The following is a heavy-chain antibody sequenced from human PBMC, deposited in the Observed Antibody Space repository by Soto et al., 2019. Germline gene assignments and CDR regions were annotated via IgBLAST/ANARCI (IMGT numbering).Heavy chain of an antibody. J-gene: IGHJ4*02. CDR3: ARDSWNYVVLTLNLWDY. CDR2: ISAYNANT. V-gene: IGHV1-18*01. CDR1: GYSFTSYG. Sequence: VELVQSGVEVKKPGASVRVSCKASGYSFTSYGFSWVRQAPGQGLEWMGWISAYNANTNYAQKFQGRLTLTTDTSTTTAYMELRSLTSDDTAVYFCARDSWNYVVLTLNLWDYWGPGTLVIVSS. D-gene: IGHD1-7*01.